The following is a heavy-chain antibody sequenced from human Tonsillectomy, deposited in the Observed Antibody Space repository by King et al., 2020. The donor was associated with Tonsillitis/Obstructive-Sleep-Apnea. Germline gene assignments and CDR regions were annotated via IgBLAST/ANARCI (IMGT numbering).Heavy chain of an antibody. CDR2: IYSGGST. V-gene: IGHV3-53*01. CDR1: GFTVSSNY. D-gene: IGHD1-26*01. Sequence: VQLVESGGGLIQPGGSLRLSCAASGFTVSSNYMSWVRQAPGKGLEWVSVIYSGGSTYYADSVKGRFTISRDNSKNTLYLQMNSLRAEDTAVYYWARERVGATTVGQYFDYWGQGTLVTVSS. CDR3: ARERVGATTVGQYFDY. J-gene: IGHJ4*02.